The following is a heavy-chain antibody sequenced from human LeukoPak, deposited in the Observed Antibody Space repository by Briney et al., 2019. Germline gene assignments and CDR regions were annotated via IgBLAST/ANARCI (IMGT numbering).Heavy chain of an antibody. CDR3: ARSFDCSSTSCFPDY. J-gene: IGHJ4*02. CDR2: INPNSGGT. Sequence: ASVKVSCKASGYTFTGYYMHWVRQAPGQGLEWMGWINPNSGGTNCAQKFQGRVTMTRDTSISTAYMELSRLRSDDTAVYYCARSFDCSSTSCFPDYWGQGTLVTVSS. D-gene: IGHD2-2*01. CDR1: GYTFTGYY. V-gene: IGHV1-2*02.